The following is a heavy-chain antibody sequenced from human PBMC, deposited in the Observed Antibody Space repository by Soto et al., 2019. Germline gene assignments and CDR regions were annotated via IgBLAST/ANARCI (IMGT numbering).Heavy chain of an antibody. CDR3: AREGSYKNYYYYGMAV. CDR2: IYYSVST. CDR1: GGSISSYY. Sequence: QVQLQESGPGLVKPSETLSLTCTVSGGSISSYYWSWIRQPPGKGLEWIGYIYYSVSTNYNPSLKRRVTISVDTSKNQFSLKLSSVTAADTAVYYCAREGSYKNYYYYGMAVW. D-gene: IGHD2-15*01. J-gene: IGHJ6*01. V-gene: IGHV4-59*01.